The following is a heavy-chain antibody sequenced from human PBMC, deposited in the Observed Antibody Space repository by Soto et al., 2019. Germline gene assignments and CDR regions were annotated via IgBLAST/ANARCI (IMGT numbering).Heavy chain of an antibody. D-gene: IGHD2-2*01. CDR3: ARRFCSTSVCYFFDY. J-gene: IGHJ4*02. CDR2: ISRSGSGI. V-gene: IGHV3-23*01. CDR1: GFTLSSSG. Sequence: GGSLRLSCAASGFTLSSSGMHWVRQAPGMGLEWVSGISRSGSGIYYADSVKGRFTISKDNSKNTVFLQLNTLRAEDTAVYYCARRFCSTSVCYFFDYWGQGTPVTVSS.